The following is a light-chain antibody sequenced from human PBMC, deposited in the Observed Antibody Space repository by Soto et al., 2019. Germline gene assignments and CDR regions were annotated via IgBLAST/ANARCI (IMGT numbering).Light chain of an antibody. V-gene: IGKV3-15*01. CDR3: QQYNYGPSGT. CDR1: QSVSSN. CDR2: GAS. Sequence: ILMTQSPATLSVSPGERATLSCRASQSVSSNLAWYQQKPGHPPRLLIYGASTTATGIPARCSGSGSWTELTLPVSSLQSDDFAVYYCQQYNYGPSGTVGQGTRL. J-gene: IGKJ5*01.